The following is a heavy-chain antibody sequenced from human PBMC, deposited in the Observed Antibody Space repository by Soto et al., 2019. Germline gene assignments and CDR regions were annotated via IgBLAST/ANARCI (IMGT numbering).Heavy chain of an antibody. Sequence: EVQLVESGGGLVQPGGSLRFSCAASGFTFSSYWMHWVRQAPGKGLVWVSHINIDGSTTNYAGSVKGRFTISRDNAKNTLYLQMNSLRDEDTAVYYCARGGRGSDYWGQGTLVTVSS. J-gene: IGHJ4*02. V-gene: IGHV3-74*01. CDR3: ARGGRGSDY. CDR2: INIDGSTT. CDR1: GFTFSSYW. D-gene: IGHD3-10*01.